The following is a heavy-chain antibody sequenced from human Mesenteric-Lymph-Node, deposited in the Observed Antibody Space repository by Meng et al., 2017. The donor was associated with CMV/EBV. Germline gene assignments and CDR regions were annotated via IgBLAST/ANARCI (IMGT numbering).Heavy chain of an antibody. CDR1: GDSVSSNSAA. D-gene: IGHD1-26*01. CDR2: TYYRSKWYN. CDR3: ERARSGTFDY. J-gene: IGHJ4*02. V-gene: IGHV6-1*01. Sequence: SQTPSLTCAISGDSVSSNSAAWNWIRQSPSRGLECLGGTYYRSKWYNEYALSVKSRITINPNTSKNQFYLQLNSVTPDDTAVYYCERARSGTFDYWGQGTLVTVSS.